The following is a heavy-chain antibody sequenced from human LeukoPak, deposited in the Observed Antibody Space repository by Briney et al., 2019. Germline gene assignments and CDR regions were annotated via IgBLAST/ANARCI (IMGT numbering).Heavy chain of an antibody. CDR2: INHSGST. CDR3: ARSGSLYDFDY. V-gene: IGHV4-34*01. Sequence: SETLSLTCAVYGGSSSGYYWSWIRQPPGKGLEWIGEINHSGSTNYNPSLKSRVTISVDTSKNQFSLKLSSVTAADTAVYYCARSGSLYDFDYWGQGTLVTVSS. CDR1: GGSSSGYY. D-gene: IGHD3-10*01. J-gene: IGHJ4*02.